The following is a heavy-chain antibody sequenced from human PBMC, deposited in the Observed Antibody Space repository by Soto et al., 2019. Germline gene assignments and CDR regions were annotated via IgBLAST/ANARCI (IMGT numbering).Heavy chain of an antibody. V-gene: IGHV3-23*01. J-gene: IGHJ4*02. CDR3: ARTSSWYSGYHY. Sequence: GGSLRLSCAASGFTFSSYAMSWVRQAPGKGLEWVSAIRGSGGSTYYADSVKGRFTISRDNSKNTLYLQMNSLRAEDTAVYYCARTSSWYSGYHYWGQGTLVTVSS. CDR2: IRGSGGST. D-gene: IGHD6-13*01. CDR1: GFTFSSYA.